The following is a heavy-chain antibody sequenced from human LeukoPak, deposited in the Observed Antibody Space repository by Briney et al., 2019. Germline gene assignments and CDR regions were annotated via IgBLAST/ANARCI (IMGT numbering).Heavy chain of an antibody. CDR1: GSTFTDYY. D-gene: IGHD1-1*01. J-gene: IGHJ4*02. CDR2: INPNSGGT. Sequence: ASVKVSCKASGSTFTDYYLHWVRQAPGQGLEWMGWINPNSGGTNYTQKFQGRVTMTRDTSISTAYLELNRLTSDDTAVYYCARVLARYGNLDYWGQGILVTVSS. V-gene: IGHV1-2*02. CDR3: ARVLARYGNLDY.